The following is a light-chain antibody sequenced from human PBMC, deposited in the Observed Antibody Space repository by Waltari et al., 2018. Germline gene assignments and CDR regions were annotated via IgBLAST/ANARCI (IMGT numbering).Light chain of an antibody. CDR2: DND. CDR3: GAWDSSLSAVV. CDR1: SPNIGNNY. Sequence: QSVLTQPPSVSAAPGQKVTISCSGSSPNIGNNYVSWYQQLPGTAPKLLIHDNDERPSGIPDRFSGSKSGTSGTLGISGLQPGDEADYYCGAWDSSLSAVVFGGGTKLTVL. V-gene: IGLV1-51*01. J-gene: IGLJ2*01.